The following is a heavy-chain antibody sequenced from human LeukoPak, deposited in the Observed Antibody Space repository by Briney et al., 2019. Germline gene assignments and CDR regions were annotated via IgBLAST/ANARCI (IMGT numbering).Heavy chain of an antibody. CDR2: ISGSGGST. CDR3: AKVGAAAGYPEDY. Sequence: GGSLRLSCAASGFTFSNSAMSWVRQAPGKGLEWVSVISGSGGSTYYADSVKGRFTISRDNSKSTLYPQMNSLRAEDTAIYYCAKVGAAAGYPEDYWGQGTLVTVSS. V-gene: IGHV3-23*01. CDR1: GFTFSNSA. J-gene: IGHJ4*02. D-gene: IGHD6-13*01.